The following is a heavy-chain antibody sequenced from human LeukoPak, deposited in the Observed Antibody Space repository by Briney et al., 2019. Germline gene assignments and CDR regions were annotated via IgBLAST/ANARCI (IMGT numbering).Heavy chain of an antibody. J-gene: IGHJ4*02. V-gene: IGHV3-48*03. CDR1: GFTFSTYE. CDR2: ISSSGSTI. CDR3: ASDASGARGFYFFDY. D-gene: IGHD6-25*01. Sequence: GGSLRLSCAASGFTFSTYEMNWVRQAPGKGLEWISYISSSGSTIYYADSVKGRFTISRNNAKNSLYLQMNSLRAEDTAVYYCASDASGARGFYFFDYWGQGTLVTVSS.